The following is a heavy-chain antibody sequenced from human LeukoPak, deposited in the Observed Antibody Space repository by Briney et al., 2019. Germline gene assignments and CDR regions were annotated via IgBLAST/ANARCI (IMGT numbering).Heavy chain of an antibody. V-gene: IGHV1-3*01. CDR3: ARNRGAPPNAFDI. Sequence: GASVKVSCNASGYTFTSYAMHWVRQAPGQRLEWMGWINAGNGNTKYSQKFQGRVTISRDTSASTAYMELSSLRSEDTAVYYCARNRGAPPNAFDIWGQGTMVTVSS. D-gene: IGHD3-10*01. CDR1: GYTFTSYA. J-gene: IGHJ3*02. CDR2: INAGNGNT.